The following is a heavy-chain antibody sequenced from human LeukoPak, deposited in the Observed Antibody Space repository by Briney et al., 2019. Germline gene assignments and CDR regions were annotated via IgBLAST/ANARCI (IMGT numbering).Heavy chain of an antibody. J-gene: IGHJ1*01. Sequence: GGSLRLSCAASGFIFSSYGIHWVRQAPGKGLEWVALISYDGNNKYYADSVKGRFTISRDNSKNTLYLQMNSLRAEDTAVYYCAEVSAPGYAGAEYFQHWGQGTLVTVSS. CDR1: GFIFSSYG. CDR2: ISYDGNNK. D-gene: IGHD5-12*01. V-gene: IGHV3-30*18. CDR3: AEVSAPGYAGAEYFQH.